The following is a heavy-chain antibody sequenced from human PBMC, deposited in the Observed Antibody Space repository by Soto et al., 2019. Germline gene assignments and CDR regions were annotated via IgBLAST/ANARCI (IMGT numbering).Heavy chain of an antibody. CDR1: GGSISSSSYY. J-gene: IGHJ6*02. V-gene: IGHV4-39*01. CDR2: IYYSGST. CDR3: ARHPFSGGPENVHYYSYGMDG. Sequence: SETLSLTCTVSGGSISSSSYYWGWIRQPPGKGLEWAGTIYYSGSTYYNPSLESRVIISVDTSKNQFSLKLSSVTAADTAVYYCARHPFSGGPENVHYYSYGMDGWGQGTTVTVAS. D-gene: IGHD3-10*01.